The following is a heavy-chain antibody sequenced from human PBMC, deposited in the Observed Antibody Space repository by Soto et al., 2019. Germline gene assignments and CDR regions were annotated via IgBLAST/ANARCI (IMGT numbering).Heavy chain of an antibody. CDR3: ARVLIQLWLKDAFDI. D-gene: IGHD5-18*01. CDR2: INHSGST. V-gene: IGHV4-34*01. J-gene: IGHJ3*02. CDR1: GGSFSGYY. Sequence: TLSLTCAVYGGSFSGYYWSWIRQPPGKGLEWIGEINHSGSTNYNPSLKSRVTISVDTSKNQFSLKLSSVTAADTAVYYCARVLIQLWLKDAFDIWGQGTMVTVSS.